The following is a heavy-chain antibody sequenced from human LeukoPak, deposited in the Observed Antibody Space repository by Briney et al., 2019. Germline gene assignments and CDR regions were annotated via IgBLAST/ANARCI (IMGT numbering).Heavy chain of an antibody. CDR1: GGSFSGYY. J-gene: IGHJ4*02. V-gene: IGHV4-34*01. Sequence: SETLSLTCAVYGGSFSGYYWSWIRQPPGKGLEWIGEINHSGSTNYNPSLKSRVTISVDTSMNQFSLKLSSVTAADTAVYYCARGRARGYSYGRFFDYWGQGTLVTVSS. CDR3: ARGRARGYSYGRFFDY. D-gene: IGHD5-18*01. CDR2: INHSGST.